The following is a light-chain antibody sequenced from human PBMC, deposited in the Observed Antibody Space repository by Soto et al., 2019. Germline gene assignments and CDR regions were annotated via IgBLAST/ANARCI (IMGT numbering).Light chain of an antibody. J-gene: IGLJ3*02. CDR3: AAWDDTLDAQV. CDR1: RSNIGRNF. CDR2: RNN. V-gene: IGLV1-47*01. Sequence: QSVLTQSPSASGTPGQRVTISCSGSRSNIGRNFAYWYQHVPGTAPRLLILRNNERPSGVPDRFSGSKSGTSVSLAISGLRSDDEATYYCAAWDDTLDAQVFGGGTKVTVL.